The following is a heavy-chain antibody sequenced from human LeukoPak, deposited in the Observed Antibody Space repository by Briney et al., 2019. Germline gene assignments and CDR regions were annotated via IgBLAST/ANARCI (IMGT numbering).Heavy chain of an antibody. CDR1: GYTFTNYY. J-gene: IGHJ4*02. V-gene: IGHV1-46*01. CDR2: IRPSGGT. CDR3: TREPFAPFHKLFDY. Sequence: GASVKVSCKASGYTFTNYYMHRVRQAPGQGLEWMGLIRPSGGTCYAQKFQGRFTMTRDTSTSTVYMELSSLISEDTAVYYCTREPFAPFHKLFDYWGQGTLVTVSS. D-gene: IGHD2/OR15-2a*01.